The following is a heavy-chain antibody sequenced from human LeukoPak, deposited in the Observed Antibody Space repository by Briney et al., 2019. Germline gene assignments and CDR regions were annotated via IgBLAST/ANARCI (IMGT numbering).Heavy chain of an antibody. Sequence: PSETLSLTCTVSGGSISSYYWSWIRQPPGKGLEWIGYIYYSGSTNYNPSLKSRVTISVDTSKNQFSLKLSSVTAADTAVYYCARDLGSVLDYWGQGTLVTVSS. D-gene: IGHD3-16*01. J-gene: IGHJ4*02. CDR1: GGSISSYY. CDR2: IYYSGST. V-gene: IGHV4-59*01. CDR3: ARDLGSVLDY.